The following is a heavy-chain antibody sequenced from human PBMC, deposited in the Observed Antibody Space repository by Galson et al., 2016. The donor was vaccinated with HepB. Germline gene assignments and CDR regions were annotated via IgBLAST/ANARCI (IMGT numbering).Heavy chain of an antibody. D-gene: IGHD2-2*01. CDR1: GFTFGAYG. Sequence: SLRLSCAASGFTFGAYGLNWVRQAPGKGLEWVAAIYFDGRSAYYAESVKGRFTVSRDNSKNILFLQMDSLRVEDTALYYCARSRAQLGPADYWGQGTRVSVAS. CDR2: IYFDGRSA. J-gene: IGHJ4*02. V-gene: IGHV3-33*03. CDR3: ARSRAQLGPADY.